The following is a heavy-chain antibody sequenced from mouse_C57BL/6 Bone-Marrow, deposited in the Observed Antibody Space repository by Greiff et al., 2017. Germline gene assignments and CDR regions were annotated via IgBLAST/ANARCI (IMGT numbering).Heavy chain of an antibody. CDR3: ARLHYYYGSSYWYFDV. Sequence: VQLKQSGPGLAKPSQTLSLTCSVTGYSITSDYWNWIRKFPGNKLEYMGYISYSGSTYYNPSLKSRISITRDTSKNQYYLQLNSVTTEDTATYYCARLHYYYGSSYWYFDVWGTGTTVTVSS. CDR1: GYSITSDY. CDR2: ISYSGST. V-gene: IGHV3-8*01. J-gene: IGHJ1*03. D-gene: IGHD1-1*01.